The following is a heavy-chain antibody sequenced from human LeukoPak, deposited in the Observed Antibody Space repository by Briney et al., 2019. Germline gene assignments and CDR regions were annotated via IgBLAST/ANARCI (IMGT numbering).Heavy chain of an antibody. Sequence: SETLSLTCAVCGGSFSGYYWSWIRQPPGKGLEWIGEINHSGSTNYNPSLKSRVTISVDKSKNQFSLKLSSVTAADTAVYYCARDRYYDILTGSAWFDPWGQGTLVTVSS. CDR1: GGSFSGYY. CDR2: INHSGST. CDR3: ARDRYYDILTGSAWFDP. D-gene: IGHD3-9*01. V-gene: IGHV4-34*01. J-gene: IGHJ5*02.